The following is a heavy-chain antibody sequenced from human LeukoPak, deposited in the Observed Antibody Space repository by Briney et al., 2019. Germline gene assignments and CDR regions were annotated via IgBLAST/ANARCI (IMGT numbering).Heavy chain of an antibody. CDR1: GFTVSSNY. CDR2: IYTGGNT. Sequence: PGGSLRLSCAGSGFTVSSNYMSWVRQAPGKGLEWGSVIYTGGNTYYADSVKGRFTISRDNSKNTLYLQMNSLRAEDTAVYYCARGLIYSPNWFDPWGQGTLVTVSS. CDR3: ARGLIYSPNWFDP. J-gene: IGHJ5*02. V-gene: IGHV3-66*01. D-gene: IGHD4-11*01.